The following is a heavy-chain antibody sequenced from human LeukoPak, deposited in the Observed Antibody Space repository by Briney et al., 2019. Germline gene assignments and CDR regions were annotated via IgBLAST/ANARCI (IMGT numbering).Heavy chain of an antibody. Sequence: PGGSLRLSCAASGFTFSNCAMSWVRQAPGKGLEWVSAVSGSGGGTYYADSVKGRFTISRDNSKNTLYLQMNSLRAEDTAVYYCARVAMVRGVIIDYWGQGTLVTVSS. J-gene: IGHJ4*02. V-gene: IGHV3-23*01. D-gene: IGHD3-10*01. CDR3: ARVAMVRGVIIDY. CDR1: GFTFSNCA. CDR2: VSGSGGGT.